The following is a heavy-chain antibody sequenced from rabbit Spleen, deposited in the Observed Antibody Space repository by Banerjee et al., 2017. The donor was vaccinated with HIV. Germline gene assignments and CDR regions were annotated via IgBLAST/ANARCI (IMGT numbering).Heavy chain of an antibody. Sequence: QEQLVESGGGLVKPGASLTLTCTASGFSFSSRYCVCWVRQAPGKGLEWIACINAATAKPVYATWAKGRFTISRTSSTTVTLQMTSLTAANTATYFCARSGGGTFQFRFWGPGTLVTVS. CDR1: GFSFSSRYC. CDR3: ARSGGGTFQFRF. J-gene: IGHJ4*02. V-gene: IGHV1S45*01. CDR2: INAATAKP. D-gene: IGHD1-1*01.